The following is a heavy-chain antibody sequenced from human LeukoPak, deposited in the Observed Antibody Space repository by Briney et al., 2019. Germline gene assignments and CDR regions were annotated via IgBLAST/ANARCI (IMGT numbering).Heavy chain of an antibody. CDR1: GDTFSNYP. J-gene: IGHJ4*02. CDR3: ARSLNFASPMTFDY. CDR2: IIPFLTLT. Sequence: SVKVSCKASGDTFSNYPINWVRQAPGQGLEWLGRIIPFLTLTNYAQNFQDRVTITADKSTSTAYMELSSLRSEDTAMYYCARSLNFASPMTFDYWGQGTLVTVSS. D-gene: IGHD3-16*01. V-gene: IGHV1-69*02.